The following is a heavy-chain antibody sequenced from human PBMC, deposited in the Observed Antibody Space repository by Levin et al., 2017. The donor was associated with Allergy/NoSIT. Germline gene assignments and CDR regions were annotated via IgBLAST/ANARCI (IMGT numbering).Heavy chain of an antibody. CDR1: GFTVSSNY. CDR3: ARDRRQLSPWDYYFDY. V-gene: IGHV3-66*01. J-gene: IGHJ4*02. D-gene: IGHD6-13*01. CDR2: IYSGGAT. Sequence: SCAVSGFTVSSNYMSWVRQAPGKGLEWVSVIYSGGATYYADSVKGRFTISRDNSNNTLYLQMNSLRAEDTAVYYCARDRRQLSPWDYYFDYWGQGTLVTVSS.